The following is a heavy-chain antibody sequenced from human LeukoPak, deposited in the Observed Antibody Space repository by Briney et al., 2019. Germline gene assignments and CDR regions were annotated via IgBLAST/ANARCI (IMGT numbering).Heavy chain of an antibody. CDR2: IHYSGST. CDR3: ARGFWSRYYDY. CDR1: GGSISNRDYY. V-gene: IGHV4-39*07. J-gene: IGHJ4*02. Sequence: SETLSLTCTVSGGSISNRDYYWAWIRQPPGKGLEWIGNIHYSGSTYYNPSLKSRVTISLDTSKNQFSLKLNSVTAADTAVYYCARGFWSRYYDYWGQGTLVTVSS. D-gene: IGHD2-8*02.